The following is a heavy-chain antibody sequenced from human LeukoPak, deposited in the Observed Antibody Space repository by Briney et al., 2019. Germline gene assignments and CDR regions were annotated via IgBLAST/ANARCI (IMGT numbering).Heavy chain of an antibody. Sequence: SETLSLTCTVFGGSISSYYWSWIRQPPGKGLEWIGYIYYSGSTNYNPSLKSRVTISVDTSKNQFSLKLSSVTAADTAVYYCARAVWGYSYGYSFDYWGQGTLVTVSS. CDR3: ARAVWGYSYGYSFDY. CDR1: GGSISSYY. D-gene: IGHD5-18*01. J-gene: IGHJ4*02. CDR2: IYYSGST. V-gene: IGHV4-59*08.